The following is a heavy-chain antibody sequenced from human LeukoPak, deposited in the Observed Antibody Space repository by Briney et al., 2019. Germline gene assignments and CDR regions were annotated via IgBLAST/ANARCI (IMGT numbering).Heavy chain of an antibody. Sequence: GGSLRLSCAASGLTFSSYSMNWVRQAPGKGLEWVSSISSSSSYIYYADSVKGRFTISRDNAKNSLYLQMNSLRAEDTAVYYCARETSYYDISGTKFDYWGQGTLVTVSS. CDR3: ARETSYYDISGTKFDY. V-gene: IGHV3-21*01. D-gene: IGHD3-22*01. J-gene: IGHJ4*02. CDR2: ISSSSSYI. CDR1: GLTFSSYS.